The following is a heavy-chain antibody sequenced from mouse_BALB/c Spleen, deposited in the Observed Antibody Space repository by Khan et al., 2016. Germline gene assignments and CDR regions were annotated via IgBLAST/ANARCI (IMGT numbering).Heavy chain of an antibody. V-gene: IGHV4-1*02. CDR1: GFDFSRYW. Sequence: EVKLLESGGGLVQPGGSLKLSCAASGFDFSRYWMTWVRQAPGKGLEWIGEINPDSSTINYTPSLKDKFIISRDNTKNTLYLQMSKVRSEDTALYYCARLYYYGCVAYWGQGTTLTVSS. D-gene: IGHD1-1*01. CDR2: INPDSSTI. CDR3: ARLYYYGCVAY. J-gene: IGHJ2*01.